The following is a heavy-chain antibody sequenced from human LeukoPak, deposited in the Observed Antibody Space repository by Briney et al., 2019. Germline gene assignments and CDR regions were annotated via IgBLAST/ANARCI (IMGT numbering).Heavy chain of an antibody. D-gene: IGHD3-22*01. V-gene: IGHV1-69*13. CDR1: GGTFSSYA. Sequence: ASVKVSCKASGGTFSSYAISWVRQAPGQGLEWMGGIIPIFGTANYTQKFQGRVTITADESTSTAYMELSSLRSEDTAVYYCARSTIVVVILQGWGQGTLVTVSS. J-gene: IGHJ4*02. CDR2: IIPIFGTA. CDR3: ARSTIVVVILQG.